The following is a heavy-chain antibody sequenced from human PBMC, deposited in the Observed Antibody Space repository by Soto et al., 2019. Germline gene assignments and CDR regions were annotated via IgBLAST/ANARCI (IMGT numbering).Heavy chain of an antibody. V-gene: IGHV4-31*03. CDR3: SRAAYDHSRYYMDV. D-gene: IGHD3-3*01. Sequence: QVQLQESGPGLVKPSQTLSLTCTVSGGSISSGGYYWSWIRQHPGKGLEWIGYIYYSGSTYYNPCLKSRVTISVDTSKNQFSLQLGSVTAADTAVYYCSRAAYDHSRYYMDVWGKGTTVTVSS. CDR1: GGSISSGGYY. CDR2: IYYSGST. J-gene: IGHJ6*03.